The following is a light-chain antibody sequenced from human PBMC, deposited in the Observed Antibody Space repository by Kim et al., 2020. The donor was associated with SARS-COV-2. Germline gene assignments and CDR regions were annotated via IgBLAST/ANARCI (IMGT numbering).Light chain of an antibody. J-gene: IGKJ1*01. Sequence: SPGERATLSCRAHQSVSSSYLAWYQQKPGQAPRLLIYGASIRATGIPDRFSGSGSGTDFTLTISRLEPEDFAVYYCQQYGSSPGTFGQGTKVYIK. V-gene: IGKV3-20*01. CDR2: GAS. CDR1: QSVSSSY. CDR3: QQYGSSPGT.